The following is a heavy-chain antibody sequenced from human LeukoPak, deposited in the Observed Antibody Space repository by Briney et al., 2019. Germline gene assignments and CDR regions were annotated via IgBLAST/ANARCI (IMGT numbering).Heavy chain of an antibody. Sequence: SETLSLTCTVSGGSISSGGYYWSWIRQHPGKGLEWIGYIYYSGSTYYNPSLKSRVTISVDTSKNQFSLKLSSVTAADTAVYYCARLTMVRGVIILGFDYWGQGTLVTVSS. V-gene: IGHV4-31*03. CDR3: ARLTMVRGVIILGFDY. CDR2: IYYSGST. D-gene: IGHD3-10*01. J-gene: IGHJ4*02. CDR1: GGSISSGGYY.